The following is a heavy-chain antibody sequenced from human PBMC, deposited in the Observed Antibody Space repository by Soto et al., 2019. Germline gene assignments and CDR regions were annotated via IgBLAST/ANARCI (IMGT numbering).Heavy chain of an antibody. D-gene: IGHD4-17*01. V-gene: IGHV3-74*01. CDR3: VRDDGGLGIDY. J-gene: IGHJ4*02. Sequence: EVQLVESGGGLVQPGGSLRLSCAASGFTFSSYWMHWARQAPGKGLVWLSHIDSDGSNTTYADSVKGRFTISRDNDKNMVSLQMNSLRAEDTAVEYCVRDDGGLGIDYWGLGTLVTVSS. CDR2: IDSDGSNT. CDR1: GFTFSSYW.